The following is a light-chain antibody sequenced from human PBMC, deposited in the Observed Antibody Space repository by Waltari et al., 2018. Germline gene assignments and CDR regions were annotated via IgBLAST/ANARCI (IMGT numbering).Light chain of an antibody. V-gene: IGLV1-40*01. CDR2: GNN. CDR1: ISNIGAGYD. J-gene: IGLJ2*01. Sequence: QSVLTQPPSVSAAPGRRVTIACTGDISNIGAGYDVHWYQQLPETSPKLLIYGNNNRPSGVPDRFSASRSGTSASLAITGLQAEDGADYYCQSFDGRRTLFGGGTKLTVL. CDR3: QSFDGRRTL.